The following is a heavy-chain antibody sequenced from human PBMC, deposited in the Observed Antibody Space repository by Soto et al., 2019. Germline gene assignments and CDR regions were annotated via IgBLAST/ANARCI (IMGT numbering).Heavy chain of an antibody. CDR3: AKPLSPDQKTFDY. V-gene: IGHV3-23*01. D-gene: IGHD2-2*01. J-gene: IGHJ4*02. CDR2: ISGSGGST. Sequence: GGSLRLSCAASGFTFSSYSMSWVRQAPGKGLEWVSAISGSGGSTYYADSVKGRFTISRDNSKNTLYLQMNSLRAEDTAVYYCAKPLSPDQKTFDYWGQGTLVTVSS. CDR1: GFTFSSYS.